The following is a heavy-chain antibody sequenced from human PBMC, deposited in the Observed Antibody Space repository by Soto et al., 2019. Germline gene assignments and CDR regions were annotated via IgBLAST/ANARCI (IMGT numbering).Heavy chain of an antibody. CDR1: GGTFSNYG. Sequence: SVKVSCKASGGTFSNYGISWVRQAPGQGLEWMGGIIPFFGTTNYAQKFQDRISMTADESTATVHMELSGLRSDDTAVYYCASDQPNSGSFDYWGQGTLVTVSS. D-gene: IGHD6-19*01. J-gene: IGHJ4*02. CDR2: IIPFFGTT. V-gene: IGHV1-69*13. CDR3: ASDQPNSGSFDY.